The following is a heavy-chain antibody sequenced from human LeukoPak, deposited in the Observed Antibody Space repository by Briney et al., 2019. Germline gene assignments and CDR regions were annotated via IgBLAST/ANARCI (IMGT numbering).Heavy chain of an antibody. CDR1: GGSISSGGYC. CDR2: IHDSGST. J-gene: IGHJ2*01. Sequence: SQTLSLTCTVSGGSISSGGYCWSWIRQHPGKGLEWIGYIHDSGSTYYKPSLRRRVTISGDTTKNQFSLKLSSVSDTDTAVYYCASYGSGWYFDLWGRGTLVTVSS. V-gene: IGHV4-31*03. CDR3: ASYGSGWYFDL. D-gene: IGHD3-10*01.